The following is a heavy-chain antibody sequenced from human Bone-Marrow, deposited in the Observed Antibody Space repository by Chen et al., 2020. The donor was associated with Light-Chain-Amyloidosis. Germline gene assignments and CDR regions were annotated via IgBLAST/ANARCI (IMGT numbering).Heavy chain of an antibody. CDR1: GYTFPNYW. CDR2: IYPDDSDA. Sequence: LKISCKGSGYTFPNYWIGWVRQMPGKGLEWMGVIYPDDSDARYSPSFEGQVTISADKSITTAYLQWRSLKASDTAMYYCARRRDGYNFDYWGQGTLVTVSS. J-gene: IGHJ4*02. D-gene: IGHD5-12*01. CDR3: ARRRDGYNFDY. V-gene: IGHV5-51*01.